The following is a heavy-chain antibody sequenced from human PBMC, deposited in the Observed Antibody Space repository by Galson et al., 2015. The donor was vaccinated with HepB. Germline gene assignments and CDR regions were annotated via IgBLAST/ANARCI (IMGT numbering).Heavy chain of an antibody. CDR1: GLTFSTFA. CDR3: ATGGPYYYDSSD. D-gene: IGHD3-22*01. Sequence: SLRLSCADSGLTFSTFAMSWVRQAPGKGLEWVSSISATGANTYYADSVKGRFTISRDNSRNTLYLLMKRLRAEDTALYYCATGGPYYYDSSDWGQGTLVTVSS. V-gene: IGHV3-23*01. CDR2: ISATGANT. J-gene: IGHJ4*02.